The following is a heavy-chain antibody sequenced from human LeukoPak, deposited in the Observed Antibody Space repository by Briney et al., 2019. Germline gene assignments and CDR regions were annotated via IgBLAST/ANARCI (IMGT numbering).Heavy chain of an antibody. Sequence: GRPPRLSCAASGFTFSNYGMHWVRQAPGKGLEGVAVIWYDGSKTYYADSVRGRFTISRDNSKDTRYLQMSSLRAEDTAVYYCARDRYYGSENYYYYYYMDVWGKGTTVTVSS. CDR2: IWYDGSKT. J-gene: IGHJ6*03. CDR1: GFTFSNYG. D-gene: IGHD3-10*01. CDR3: ARDRYYGSENYYYYYYMDV. V-gene: IGHV3-33*01.